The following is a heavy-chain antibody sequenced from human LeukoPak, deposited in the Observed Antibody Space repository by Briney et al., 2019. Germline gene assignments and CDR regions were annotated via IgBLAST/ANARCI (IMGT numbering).Heavy chain of an antibody. V-gene: IGHV1-8*01. CDR2: VNPNSGNT. J-gene: IGHJ4*02. CDR1: GYTFTSYD. CDR3: AKNYDFLTGYAN. Sequence: ASVKDSCKASGYTFTSYDINWVRQATGQGLEWMGWVNPNSGNTRYAQKFQGRLTMTRNTSISTAYMELSSLRSEDTAVYYCAKNYDFLTGYANWGQGTLVTVSS. D-gene: IGHD3-9*01.